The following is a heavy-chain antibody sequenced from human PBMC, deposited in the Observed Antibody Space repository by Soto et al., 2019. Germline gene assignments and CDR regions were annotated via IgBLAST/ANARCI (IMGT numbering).Heavy chain of an antibody. Sequence: PSETLSLTCTVSGGSISGYYWSWVRQPAGKGLEWVGRIYSDGTTNYNPSLKSRVTISVDTSKNQFSLKLRSVTAADTAVYYCARARGGNYYASRGIHPPWAYYYYGMDVWGQGTTVTVSS. CDR3: ARARGGNYYASRGIHPPWAYYYYGMDV. V-gene: IGHV4-4*07. CDR2: IYSDGTT. CDR1: GGSISGYY. D-gene: IGHD3-22*01. J-gene: IGHJ6*02.